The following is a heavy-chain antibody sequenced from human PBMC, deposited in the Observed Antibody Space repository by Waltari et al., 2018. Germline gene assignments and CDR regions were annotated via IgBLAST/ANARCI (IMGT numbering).Heavy chain of an antibody. CDR3: ARLVVITGVYVAFDI. Sequence: QVQLVQSGTEVKKPGASVKVSCKASGYTFTGYYMHWVRQAPGQGLELMGWINPNSGGTNYAQKFQGRVTMTRDTSISTAYMELSRLRSDDTAVYYCARLVVITGVYVAFDIWGQGTMVTVSS. CDR2: INPNSGGT. CDR1: GYTFTGYY. D-gene: IGHD3-22*01. V-gene: IGHV1-2*02. J-gene: IGHJ3*02.